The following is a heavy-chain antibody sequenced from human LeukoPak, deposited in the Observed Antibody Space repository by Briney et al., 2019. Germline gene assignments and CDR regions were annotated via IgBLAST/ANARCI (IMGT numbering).Heavy chain of an antibody. CDR1: GYTFTGYY. Sequence: ASVKVSCKASGYTFTGYYMHWVRQAPGQGLEWMGWINPNSGGTNYAQKFQGRVTMTRDTSISTAYMELSSLRSEDTAVYYCARGSGYYGSGSYYTGINWFDPWGQGTLVTVSS. D-gene: IGHD3-10*01. V-gene: IGHV1-2*02. CDR3: ARGSGYYGSGSYYTGINWFDP. CDR2: INPNSGGT. J-gene: IGHJ5*02.